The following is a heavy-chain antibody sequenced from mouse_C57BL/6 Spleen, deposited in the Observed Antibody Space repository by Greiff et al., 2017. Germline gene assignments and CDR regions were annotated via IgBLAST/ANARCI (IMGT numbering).Heavy chain of an antibody. CDR2: IDPETGGT. Sequence: QVQLQQSGAELVRPGASVTLSCKASGYTFTDYEMHWVKQTPVHGLEWIGAIDPETGGTAYNQKFKGKAILTADKSSSTAYMELRSLTSEDSAVYYCTRENLLRDYFDYWGQGTTLTVSS. J-gene: IGHJ2*01. CDR1: GYTFTDYE. V-gene: IGHV1-15*01. CDR3: TRENLLRDYFDY. D-gene: IGHD5-1*01.